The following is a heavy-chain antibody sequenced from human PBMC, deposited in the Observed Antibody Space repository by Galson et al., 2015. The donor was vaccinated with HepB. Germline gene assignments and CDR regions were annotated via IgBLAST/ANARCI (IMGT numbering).Heavy chain of an antibody. J-gene: IGHJ6*02. CDR3: ARDVRRDSFGSEGGMDV. Sequence: SLRLSCAASGFTFSSYGMYWVRQAPGKGLDWVAVIWYDGSRQFYADSVKGRFTFSRDNSKNTLYLQMNSLRAEDTAVYYCARDVRRDSFGSEGGMDVWGQGTRVTVSS. CDR1: GFTFSSYG. CDR2: IWYDGSRQ. D-gene: IGHD5-18*01. V-gene: IGHV3-33*07.